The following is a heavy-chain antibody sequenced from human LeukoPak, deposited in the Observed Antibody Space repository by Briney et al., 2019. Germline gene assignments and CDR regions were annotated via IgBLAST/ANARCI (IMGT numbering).Heavy chain of an antibody. D-gene: IGHD3-3*02. CDR2: IYPGDSDT. V-gene: IGHV5-51*01. J-gene: IGHJ3*02. CDR1: GSSFTSYW. Sequence: GESLKISCKGSGSSFTSYWIGWVRQMPGKGLEWMGIIYPGDSDTRYSPSFQGQVTISADKSISTAYLQWSSLKASDTAMYYCARTHFWSGYYTSAFDIWGQGTMVTVSS. CDR3: ARTHFWSGYYTSAFDI.